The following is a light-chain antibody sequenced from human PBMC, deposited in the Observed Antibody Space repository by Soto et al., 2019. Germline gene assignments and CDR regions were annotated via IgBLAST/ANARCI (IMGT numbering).Light chain of an antibody. V-gene: IGLV2-14*03. Sequence: QCVLTHPASVSGSPGQSITICCTGTGSYICHYDYVSWYQQHPVKAPKRMIYHVTYRPSGVPDRFSGSTSGNTASLTISGLPAADEADYYCSLYTSENTYVLGTGTKVTV. CDR1: GSYICHYDY. CDR3: SLYTSENTYV. J-gene: IGLJ1*01. CDR2: HVT.